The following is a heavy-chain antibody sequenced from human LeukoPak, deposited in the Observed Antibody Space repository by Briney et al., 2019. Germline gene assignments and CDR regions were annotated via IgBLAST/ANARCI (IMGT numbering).Heavy chain of an antibody. CDR2: INHSGST. CDR3: ARGVFVGDGYNLFYFDY. D-gene: IGHD5-24*01. J-gene: IGHJ4*02. Sequence: PSETLSLTCAVYGGSFSGYYWSWIRQPPGKGLEWIGEINHSGSTNYNPSLKSGVTISVDTSKNQFSLKLSSVTAADTAVYYCARGVFVGDGYNLFYFDYWGQGTLVTVSS. CDR1: GGSFSGYY. V-gene: IGHV4-34*01.